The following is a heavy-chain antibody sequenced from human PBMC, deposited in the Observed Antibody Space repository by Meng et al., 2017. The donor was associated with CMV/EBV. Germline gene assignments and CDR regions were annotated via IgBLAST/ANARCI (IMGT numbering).Heavy chain of an antibody. J-gene: IGHJ6*02. D-gene: IGHD2-2*01. CDR1: GGTFSSYA. V-gene: IGHV1-69*05. Sequence: SVKVSCKASGGTFSSYAISWVRRAPGQGLEWMGGIIPIFGTANYAQKFQGRVTITTDESTSTAYMELSSLRSEDTAVYYCASNVVPAAMDYYYYGMDVWGRGTTVTVSS. CDR2: IIPIFGTA. CDR3: ASNVVPAAMDYYYYGMDV.